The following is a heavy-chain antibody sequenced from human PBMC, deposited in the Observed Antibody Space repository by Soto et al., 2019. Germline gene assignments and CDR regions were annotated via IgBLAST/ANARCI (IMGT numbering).Heavy chain of an antibody. CDR3: AKDNGSGCDWLRVGDASDI. D-gene: IGHD5-12*01. V-gene: IGHV3-30*18. CDR1: GFTFSSYG. J-gene: IGHJ3*02. CDR2: ISYDGSNK. Sequence: QVQLVESGGGVVQPGRSLRLSCAASGFTFSSYGMHWVRQAPGKGLEWVAVISYDGSNKYYADSVKGRLTSSRDNSRNPLYLQMKSLRGEDTAVYYCAKDNGSGCDWLRVGDASDIWGQGTMVTVSS.